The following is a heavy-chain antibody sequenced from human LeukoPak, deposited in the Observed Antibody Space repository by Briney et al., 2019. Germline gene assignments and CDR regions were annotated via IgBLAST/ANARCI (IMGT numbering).Heavy chain of an antibody. V-gene: IGHV1-18*01. D-gene: IGHD3-9*01. Sequence: ASVKVSCKASGYTFTSYGISWVRQAPGQGLEWMGWISAYNGNTNYAQKLQGRVTMTTDTSTSTAYMKLRSLRSDDTAVYYCARGYDILTGYYTPYWFDPWGQGTLVTVSS. J-gene: IGHJ5*02. CDR1: GYTFTSYG. CDR2: ISAYNGNT. CDR3: ARGYDILTGYYTPYWFDP.